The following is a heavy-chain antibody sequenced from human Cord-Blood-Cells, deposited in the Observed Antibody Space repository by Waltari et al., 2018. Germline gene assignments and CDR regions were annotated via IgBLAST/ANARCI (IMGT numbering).Heavy chain of an antibody. D-gene: IGHD3-22*01. V-gene: IGHV5-51*01. Sequence: EVQLVQSGAEVKTHGESLKICCKGSGYSFTSYWIGWVRQMPGKGLEWMGIIYPGDSDTRYSPSFQGQVTISADKSISTAYLQWSSLKASDTAMYYCARVLSDSSGYYYWFDPWGQGTLVTVSS. CDR3: ARVLSDSSGYYYWFDP. CDR1: GYSFTSYW. J-gene: IGHJ5*02. CDR2: IYPGDSDT.